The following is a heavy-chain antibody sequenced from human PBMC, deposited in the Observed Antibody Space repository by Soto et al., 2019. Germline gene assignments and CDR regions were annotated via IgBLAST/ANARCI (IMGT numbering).Heavy chain of an antibody. CDR3: ARRLRGSSWYTFDY. Sequence: GSLRLSCAASGFTFSSYWMSWVRQAPGKGLEWVAIIKQDGTEKYYVDSVKGRFTISRDNAKTSLYLQMNSLRAEDTAVYYCARRLRGSSWYTFDYWGQGTLVTVSS. V-gene: IGHV3-7*04. CDR1: GFTFSSYW. CDR2: IKQDGTEK. D-gene: IGHD6-13*01. J-gene: IGHJ4*02.